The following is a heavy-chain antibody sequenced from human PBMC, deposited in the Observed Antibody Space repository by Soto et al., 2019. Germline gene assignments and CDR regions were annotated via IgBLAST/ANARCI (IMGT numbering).Heavy chain of an antibody. Sequence: ASVKVSCKASGYTFTNYGISWVRQAPGQGLEWMGWISAYNGNTYYPQKLQGRVTMTTDTSTSTAYMELRSLRSDDTAVYSCARDLAIVGAPSGYWGQGTLGTVSS. CDR1: GYTFTNYG. J-gene: IGHJ4*02. CDR3: ARDLAIVGAPSGY. D-gene: IGHD2-21*01. CDR2: ISAYNGNT. V-gene: IGHV1-18*04.